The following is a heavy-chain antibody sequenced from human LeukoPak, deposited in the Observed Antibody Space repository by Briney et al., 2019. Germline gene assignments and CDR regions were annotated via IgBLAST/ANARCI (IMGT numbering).Heavy chain of an antibody. J-gene: IGHJ5*02. Sequence: SGGSLRLSCAASGFTFSSYSMNWVRQAPGKGLEWVSSISSSSSYIYYADSVKGRFTISRDNAKNSLYLQMNSLRAEDTAVYYCARDIPLGHPELLWFGELDEGPWGQGTLVTVSS. D-gene: IGHD3-10*01. V-gene: IGHV3-21*01. CDR2: ISSSSSYI. CDR1: GFTFSSYS. CDR3: ARDIPLGHPELLWFGELDEGP.